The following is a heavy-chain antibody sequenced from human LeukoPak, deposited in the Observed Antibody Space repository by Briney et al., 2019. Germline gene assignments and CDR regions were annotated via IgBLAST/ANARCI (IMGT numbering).Heavy chain of an antibody. J-gene: IGHJ4*02. D-gene: IGHD3-9*01. V-gene: IGHV3-33*01. CDR1: GFTFSHYG. CDR3: ARGWYYDILAGPQGADF. CDR2: IWYDGADK. Sequence: GRSLRLSCAASGFTFSHYGMHWVRQAPGKGLEWVAVIWYDGADKYYADSVKGRFTTSRDDAKHTVYLQMNTLRAEDTAVYYCARGWYYDILAGPQGADFWGQGTLVTVSS.